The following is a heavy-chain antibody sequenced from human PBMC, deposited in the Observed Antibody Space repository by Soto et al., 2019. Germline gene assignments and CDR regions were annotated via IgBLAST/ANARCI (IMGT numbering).Heavy chain of an antibody. CDR1: GFTFSDYY. D-gene: IGHD1-1*01. CDR3: ARSGDNYNRLDY. Sequence: GGSLRLSCEGSGFTFSDYYISWICQAPGKGLEWISYSSNSGTFSRYADSVKGRSSISRDNTKNLLYLQMNSLRAEDTAVYYCARSGDNYNRLDYWGHGTPVTVSS. CDR2: SSNSGTFS. J-gene: IGHJ4*01. V-gene: IGHV3-11*06.